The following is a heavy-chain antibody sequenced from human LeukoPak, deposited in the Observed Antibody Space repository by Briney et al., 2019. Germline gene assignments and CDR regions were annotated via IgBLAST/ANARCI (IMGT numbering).Heavy chain of an antibody. CDR1: GFTFSSYS. V-gene: IGHV3-21*01. CDR3: AARGDHFHY. CDR2: ISSSSSYM. Sequence: GGSLRLSCAASGFTFSSYSMNWVRQAPGKGLEWVSSISSSSSYMYYADSVKGRFTISRDNAKNSLYLQMNSLRAEDTAVYYCAARGDHFHYWGQGTLVTVSS. J-gene: IGHJ4*02. D-gene: IGHD2-21*02.